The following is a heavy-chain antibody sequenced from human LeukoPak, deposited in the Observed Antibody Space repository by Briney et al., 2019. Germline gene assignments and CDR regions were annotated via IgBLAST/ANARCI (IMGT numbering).Heavy chain of an antibody. CDR1: GYTFTGYY. J-gene: IGHJ6*03. CDR2: INPHSGGT. Sequence: ASVKVSCKASGYTFTGYYMHWVRQAPGHGLEWMGWINPHSGGTNYAQKLQGRVTMTTDTSTSTAYMELRSLRSDDTAVYYCARGLKSGYYYYYMDVWGKGTTVTVSS. CDR3: ARGLKSGYYYYYMDV. V-gene: IGHV1-2*02. D-gene: IGHD3-10*01.